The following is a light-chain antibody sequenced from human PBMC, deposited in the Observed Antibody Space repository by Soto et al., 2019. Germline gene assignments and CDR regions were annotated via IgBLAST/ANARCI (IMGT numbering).Light chain of an antibody. Sequence: DVVITQSPLSQPVTLGQPASISCRPSQSLVYSDGDTYLNWFQQRPGQSPRRLIYKVSNRDSNGPDRFSGSGSGADFTLKISRGEAEDVWVEYCMQGTRWPRTFGQGTKVDNK. CDR1: QSLVYSDGDTY. V-gene: IGKV2-30*01. CDR3: MQGTRWPRT. CDR2: KVS. J-gene: IGKJ1*01.